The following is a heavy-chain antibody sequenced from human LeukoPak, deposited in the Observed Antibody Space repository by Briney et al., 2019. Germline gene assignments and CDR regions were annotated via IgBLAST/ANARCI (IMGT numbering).Heavy chain of an antibody. CDR3: ARDHPTQTYYDFWSGYYPLFDY. CDR1: GYTFTVYY. D-gene: IGHD3-3*01. CDR2: INPNSGGT. Sequence: GASVTVSFTGSGYTFTVYYMHWVRQAPGQGRGWVGWINPNSGGTNYAQKFQGRVTMTRDTSISTAYMELSRLRSDDTAVYYCARDHPTQTYYDFWSGYYPLFDYWGQGTLVTVSS. J-gene: IGHJ4*02. V-gene: IGHV1-2*02.